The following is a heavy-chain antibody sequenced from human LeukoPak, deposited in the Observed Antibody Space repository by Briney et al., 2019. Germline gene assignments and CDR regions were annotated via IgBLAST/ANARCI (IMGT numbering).Heavy chain of an antibody. CDR2: ISSIGSTI. Sequence: GRSLRLSCVAAGFTFSSYEMNWVRPAPGKGLEWVSYISSIGSTIYYADSVKGRFTISRDNAKNSLYLQMNSLRAEDTAVYYCAELGITMIGGLWGKGTTVTISS. CDR1: GFTFSSYE. D-gene: IGHD3-10*02. V-gene: IGHV3-48*03. CDR3: AELGITMIGGL. J-gene: IGHJ6*04.